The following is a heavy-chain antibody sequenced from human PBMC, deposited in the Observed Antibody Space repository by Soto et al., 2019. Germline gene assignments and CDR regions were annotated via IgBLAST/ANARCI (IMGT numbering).Heavy chain of an antibody. Sequence: SETLSLTCAVYGGSFSGYYWSWIRQPPGKGLEWIGEINHSGSTNYNPSLKSRVTISVDTSKNQFSLKLSSVTAADTAVYYCARGGAAAGKSLYHFDYWGQGTLVTVSS. D-gene: IGHD6-13*01. J-gene: IGHJ4*02. CDR3: ARGGAAAGKSLYHFDY. V-gene: IGHV4-34*01. CDR2: INHSGST. CDR1: GGSFSGYY.